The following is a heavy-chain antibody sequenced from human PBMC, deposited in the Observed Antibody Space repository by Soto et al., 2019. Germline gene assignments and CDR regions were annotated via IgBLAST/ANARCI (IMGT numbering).Heavy chain of an antibody. J-gene: IGHJ6*02. CDR1: GGSISSGGYY. CDR3: ARDRTVTNLHYYYYGMDV. V-gene: IGHV4-31*03. CDR2: IYYSGST. Sequence: TSETLSLTCTVSGGSISSGGYYWSWIRQHPGKGLEWIGYIYYSGSTYYNPSLKSRVTISVDTSKNQFSLKLSSVTAADTAVYYCARDRTVTNLHYYYYGMDVWGQGTTVTVSS. D-gene: IGHD4-17*01.